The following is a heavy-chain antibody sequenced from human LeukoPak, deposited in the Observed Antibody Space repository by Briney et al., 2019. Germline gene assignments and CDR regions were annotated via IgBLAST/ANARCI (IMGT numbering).Heavy chain of an antibody. Sequence: AGGSLRLSCAASGFIFSSYSVNWVRQAPGKGLEWVSSISSSSSYIYYADSVMGRFTISRDNAKNSLNLQMNSLRAEDTAVYYCARGGLGSTIFGVVINAFDIWGQGTMVTVSS. V-gene: IGHV3-21*01. J-gene: IGHJ3*02. CDR1: GFIFSSYS. CDR3: ARGGLGSTIFGVVINAFDI. CDR2: ISSSSSYI. D-gene: IGHD3-3*01.